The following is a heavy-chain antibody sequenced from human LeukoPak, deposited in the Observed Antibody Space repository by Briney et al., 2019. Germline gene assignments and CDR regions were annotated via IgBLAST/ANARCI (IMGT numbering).Heavy chain of an antibody. V-gene: IGHV3-23*01. CDR3: VKSPLNLGYCSGGSCHYFDY. D-gene: IGHD2-15*01. Sequence: PGGSLRLSCVGSGFPFSSCAMMWVRQTPGKGLEWVSVISGTGGTTYDADPVKGRFTISRDNSKNTLYPQMNSLRAEDTGVYCCVKSPLNLGYCSGGSCHYFDYWGQGTLVTVSS. CDR2: ISGTGGTT. CDR1: GFPFSSCA. J-gene: IGHJ4*02.